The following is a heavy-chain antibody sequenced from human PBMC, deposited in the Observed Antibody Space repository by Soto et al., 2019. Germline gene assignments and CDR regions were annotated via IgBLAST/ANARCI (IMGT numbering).Heavy chain of an antibody. J-gene: IGHJ3*02. Sequence: SVKVSCKASGGTFSSYAISWVRQAPGQGLEWMGGIIPIFGTANYAQKFQGRVTITADKSTSTAYMELSSLRSEDTAVYYCARGASRDGYKGSHDAFDIWGQGTLVTVSS. CDR2: IIPIFGTA. D-gene: IGHD5-12*01. V-gene: IGHV1-69*06. CDR1: GGTFSSYA. CDR3: ARGASRDGYKGSHDAFDI.